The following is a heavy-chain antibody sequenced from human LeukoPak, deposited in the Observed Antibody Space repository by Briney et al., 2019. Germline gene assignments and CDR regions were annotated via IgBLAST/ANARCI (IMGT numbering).Heavy chain of an antibody. Sequence: ASVMVSCKAAGGIFSSYDICWVRQATGQWLEWMGGNIPIFGTANYAQKFQGRVTITADESTSTAYMELSSLRSEDTAVYYCARGLVATMWTADYWGQGTLVTVSS. D-gene: IGHD5-12*01. CDR2: NIPIFGTA. CDR3: ARGLVATMWTADY. J-gene: IGHJ4*02. V-gene: IGHV1-69*13. CDR1: GGIFSSYD.